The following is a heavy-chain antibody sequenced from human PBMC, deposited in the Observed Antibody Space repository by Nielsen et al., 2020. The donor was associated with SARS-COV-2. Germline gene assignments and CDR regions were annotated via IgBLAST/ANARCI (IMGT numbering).Heavy chain of an antibody. CDR2: ISYDGSNK. CDR1: GFTFSSYA. CDR3: ARPHSGSYQGAFDI. Sequence: GSLKISRAASGFTFSSYAMHWVRQAPGKGLEWVAVISYDGSNKYYADSVKGRFTISRDNSKNTLYLQMNSLRAEDTAVYYCARPHSGSYQGAFDIWGQGTMVTVSS. J-gene: IGHJ3*02. D-gene: IGHD1-26*01. V-gene: IGHV3-30-3*01.